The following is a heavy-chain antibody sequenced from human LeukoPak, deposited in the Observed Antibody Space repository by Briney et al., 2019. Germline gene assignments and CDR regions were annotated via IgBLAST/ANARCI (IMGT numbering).Heavy chain of an antibody. V-gene: IGHV6-1*01. CDR2: TYYRSKWYN. Sequence: SQTLSLTCAISGDSVSSNNAAWNWIRRSPSRGLEWLGRTYYRSKWYNEYPTSMRSRITVSPGTSKNHFCLQLTSVTPADTAVYYCATCRFDSWGQGTLVTVSS. CDR3: ATCRFDS. CDR1: GDSVSSNNAA. J-gene: IGHJ5*01. D-gene: IGHD2-15*01.